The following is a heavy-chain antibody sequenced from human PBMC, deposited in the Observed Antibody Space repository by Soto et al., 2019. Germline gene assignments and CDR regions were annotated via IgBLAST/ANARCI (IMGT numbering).Heavy chain of an antibody. D-gene: IGHD3-22*01. J-gene: IGHJ4*02. CDR2: IIPIFGTA. CDR3: ARDPLYSNYYDSSGYNAY. CDR1: GGTFSSYA. V-gene: IGHV1-69*01. Sequence: QVQLVQSGAEVKKPGSSVKVSCKASGGTFSSYAISWVRQAPGQGLEWMGGIIPIFGTANYAQKFQCRVTITADESTSTAYMELSSLRSEDTAVYYCARDPLYSNYYDSSGYNAYWGQGTLVTVSS.